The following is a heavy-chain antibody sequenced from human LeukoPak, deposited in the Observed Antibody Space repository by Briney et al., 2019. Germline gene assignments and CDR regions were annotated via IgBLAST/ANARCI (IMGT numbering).Heavy chain of an antibody. CDR3: ARATVTMVRGVKAYYYYMDV. CDR2: IYHSGRT. CDR1: GYSISSGYY. D-gene: IGHD3-10*01. V-gene: IGHV4-38-2*02. J-gene: IGHJ6*03. Sequence: SETLSLTCTVSGYSISSGYYWGWIRQPPGKGLEWIGSIYHSGRTFYNPSLKSRVTISVDTSKNQFSLKLSSVTAADTAVYYCARATVTMVRGVKAYYYYMDVWGKGTTVTISS.